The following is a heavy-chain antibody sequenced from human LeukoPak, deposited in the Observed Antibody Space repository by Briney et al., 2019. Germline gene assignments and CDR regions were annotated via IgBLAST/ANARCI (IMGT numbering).Heavy chain of an antibody. CDR1: GGSFSGYY. V-gene: IGHV4-34*01. D-gene: IGHD6-6*01. CDR2: INHSGST. Sequence: SETLSLTCAVYGGSFSGYYWSWIRQPPGKGLEWIGEINHSGSTNYNPSLKSRVTISVDTSKNQFSLKLSSVTAEDTAVYYCARDRGSSSSPIYYYYMDVWGKGTTVTVSS. CDR3: ARDRGSSSSPIYYYYMDV. J-gene: IGHJ6*03.